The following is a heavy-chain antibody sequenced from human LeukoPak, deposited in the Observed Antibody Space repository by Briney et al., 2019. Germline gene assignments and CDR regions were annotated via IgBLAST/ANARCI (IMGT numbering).Heavy chain of an antibody. D-gene: IGHD6-13*01. CDR1: GLTFSSYW. Sequence: PGGSLRLSCGVSGLTFSSYWMNWVRQAHGKGLEWVASIKQNGGEKSYVDSVKGRFTISRDNAKNSLYLQMSSLRAEDTAVYYCARDGTAAGLYFDLWGQGTLVTVSS. J-gene: IGHJ4*01. CDR2: IKQNGGEK. V-gene: IGHV3-7*01. CDR3: ARDGTAAGLYFDL.